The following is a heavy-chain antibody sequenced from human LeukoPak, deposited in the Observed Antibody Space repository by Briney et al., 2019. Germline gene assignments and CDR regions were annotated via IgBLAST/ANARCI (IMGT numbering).Heavy chain of an antibody. D-gene: IGHD4-17*01. CDR3: AGGSGDHQVSSYYGMDV. CDR2: IDPSDSYT. CDR1: GYSFTSYW. Sequence: GESLKISCKGSGYSFTSYWISWVRQMPGKGLEWMGRIDPSDSYTNYSPSFQGHVTTSADKSISTAYLQWSSLKASDTAMYYCAGGSGDHQVSSYYGMDVWGQGTTVTVSS. V-gene: IGHV5-10-1*01. J-gene: IGHJ6*02.